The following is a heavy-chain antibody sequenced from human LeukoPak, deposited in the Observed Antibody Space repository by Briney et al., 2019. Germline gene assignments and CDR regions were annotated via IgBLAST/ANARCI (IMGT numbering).Heavy chain of an antibody. CDR2: VYPGDSDT. J-gene: IGHJ4*02. Sequence: GESLKISCRVFGYSFTRYWIGWVRQVPGKGLEWMGIVYPGDSDTRYSPSLRGQVTISADKSIGTAYLQWSSLKASDTAFYYRGRLSGEGSIFEYWGQGTLVTVSS. CDR3: GRLSGEGSIFEY. V-gene: IGHV5-51*01. CDR1: GYSFTRYW. D-gene: IGHD1-14*01.